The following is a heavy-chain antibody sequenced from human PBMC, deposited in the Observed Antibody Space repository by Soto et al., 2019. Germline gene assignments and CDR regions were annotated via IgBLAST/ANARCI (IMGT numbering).Heavy chain of an antibody. V-gene: IGHV3-23*01. CDR3: AKKEPPNWNYVGGGYYYGMDV. J-gene: IGHJ6*02. D-gene: IGHD1-7*01. Sequence: EVQLLESGGGLVQPGGSLRLSCAASGFTFSSYAMSWVRQAPGKGLEWVSAISGGGGSTYYADSVKGRFTISRDNSKKTLYLQMNSLRAEDTAVYYCAKKEPPNWNYVGGGYYYGMDVWGQGTTVTVSS. CDR2: ISGGGGST. CDR1: GFTFSSYA.